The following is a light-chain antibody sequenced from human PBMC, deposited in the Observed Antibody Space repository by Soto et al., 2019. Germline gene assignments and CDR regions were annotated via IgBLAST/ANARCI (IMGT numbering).Light chain of an antibody. Sequence: QSALTQPPSVSGSPGQSVTISCTGTSSDVGAYNYVSWYQQHPGKAPKLVIYELTKRPSGVPDRFSGSKSGDTDSLTVSGLQAEDEADYYCSSYAGSTNFVFGTGTKLTVL. V-gene: IGLV2-8*01. CDR2: ELT. CDR3: SSYAGSTNFV. J-gene: IGLJ1*01. CDR1: SSDVGAYNY.